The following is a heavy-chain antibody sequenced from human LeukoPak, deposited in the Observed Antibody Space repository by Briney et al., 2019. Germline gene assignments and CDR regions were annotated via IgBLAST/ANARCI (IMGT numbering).Heavy chain of an antibody. Sequence: GESLKISCKGSGYDFTNYWIGWVRQMPGKGLEWMGMMYPGDSDTRYSPSFQGHVTISADKSISTAYLQWSSLKASDTAMYYCASAIAAAGIGWFDPWGQGTLVTVSS. J-gene: IGHJ5*02. V-gene: IGHV5-51*01. CDR2: MYPGDSDT. D-gene: IGHD6-13*01. CDR3: ASAIAAAGIGWFDP. CDR1: GYDFTNYW.